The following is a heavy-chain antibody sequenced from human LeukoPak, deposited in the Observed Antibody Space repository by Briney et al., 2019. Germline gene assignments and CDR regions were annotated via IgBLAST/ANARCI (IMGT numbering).Heavy chain of an antibody. V-gene: IGHV4-59*01. CDR2: IYYSGST. Sequence: SETLSLTCTVSGGSISSYYWSWIRQPPGKGLEWIGYIYYSGSTNYIPSLKSRVTMSVDTSKNQFSLKLSSVTAADMAVYYCARVDYDSSGYSDYWGQGTLVTVSS. CDR3: ARVDYDSSGYSDY. CDR1: GGSISSYY. D-gene: IGHD3-22*01. J-gene: IGHJ4*02.